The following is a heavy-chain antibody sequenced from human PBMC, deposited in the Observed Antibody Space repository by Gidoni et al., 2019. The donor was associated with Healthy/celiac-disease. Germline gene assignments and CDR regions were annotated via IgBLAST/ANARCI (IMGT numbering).Heavy chain of an antibody. CDR3: AREDSSGWIQY. V-gene: IGHV3-48*01. D-gene: IGHD6-19*01. J-gene: IGHJ4*02. CDR2: ISSSSSTI. CDR1: GFTFSSYS. Sequence: EVQLVESGGGLVQPGGSLRLSCAASGFTFSSYSMNWVRQAPGKGLEWVSYISSSSSTIYYADSVKGRFTISRDNAKNSLYLQMNSLRAEDTAVYYCAREDSSGWIQYWGQGTLVTVSS.